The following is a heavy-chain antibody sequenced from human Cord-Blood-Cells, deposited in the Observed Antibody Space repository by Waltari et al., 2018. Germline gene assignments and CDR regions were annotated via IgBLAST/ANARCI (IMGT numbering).Heavy chain of an antibody. D-gene: IGHD3-3*01. V-gene: IGHV1-18*01. CDR2: ISAYNGNT. CDR3: ARPIYDFWSGYFSPLPYYYYYYGMDV. Sequence: EVKKPGASVKVSCKASGYTFTSYGISWVRQAPGQGLEWTGWISAYNGNTNYAQKLQGRVTMTTDPSTSTAYMELRSLRSDDTAVYYCARPIYDFWSGYFSPLPYYYYYYGMDVWGQGTTVTVSS. CDR1: GYTFTSYG. J-gene: IGHJ6*02.